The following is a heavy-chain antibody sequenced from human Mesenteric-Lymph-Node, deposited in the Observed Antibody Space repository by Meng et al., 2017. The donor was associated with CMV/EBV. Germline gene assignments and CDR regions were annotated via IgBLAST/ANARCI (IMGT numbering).Heavy chain of an antibody. D-gene: IGHD3-22*01. CDR1: TFSSYS. V-gene: IGHV3-21*01. CDR2: ISSSSSYI. J-gene: IGHJ5*02. Sequence: TFSSYSMNWGRQAPGKGLEWVSSISSSSSYIYYADSVKGRFTISRDNAKNSLYLQMNSLRAEDTAVYYCARDQGYYDSSGYVNWFDPWGQGTLVTVSS. CDR3: ARDQGYYDSSGYVNWFDP.